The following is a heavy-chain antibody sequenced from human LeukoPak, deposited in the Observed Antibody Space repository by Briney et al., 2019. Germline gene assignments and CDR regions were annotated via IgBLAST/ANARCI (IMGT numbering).Heavy chain of an antibody. CDR1: GGTFSSYA. CDR2: IIPILGIT. J-gene: IGHJ4*02. CDR3: PRPPPPYYYESETPPPFDY. D-gene: IGHD3-22*01. Sequence: SVNVSCKASGGTFSSYAISWVRQAPGQGLEWMGRIIPILGITNYAQKFQGRVTITADESTSSAYMELSSLGSEDTAIYYCPRPPPPYYYESETPPPFDYWGQGTLVTVSS. V-gene: IGHV1-69*04.